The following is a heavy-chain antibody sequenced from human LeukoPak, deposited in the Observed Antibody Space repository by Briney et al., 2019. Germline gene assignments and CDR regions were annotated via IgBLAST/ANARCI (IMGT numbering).Heavy chain of an antibody. V-gene: IGHV3-23*01. D-gene: IGHD3-10*01. J-gene: IGHJ4*02. CDR3: AKDSATYGRFDY. Sequence: GGSLRLSCAASGFTFSNYGMSWVRQAPGRGLEWVSTISGSGESTYYADSVKGRFTISRDNSKNTVYLQLNSLRAEDTAVYFCAKDSATYGRFDYWGQGTLVTASS. CDR1: GFTFSNYG. CDR2: ISGSGEST.